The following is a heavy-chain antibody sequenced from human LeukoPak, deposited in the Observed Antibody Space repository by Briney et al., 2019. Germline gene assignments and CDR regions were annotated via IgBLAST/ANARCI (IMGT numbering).Heavy chain of an antibody. Sequence: QSGGSLRLSCAASGFTFSSYWMTWVRQAPGKGLAWVANINQDGSGEYYVDSVKGRFTISRDNAKNSLYLQMNSLRAEDTAVYYCARDSGRREDYWGQGTLVTVSS. CDR1: GFTFSSYW. D-gene: IGHD1-26*01. V-gene: IGHV3-7*01. CDR2: INQDGSGE. J-gene: IGHJ4*02. CDR3: ARDSGRREDY.